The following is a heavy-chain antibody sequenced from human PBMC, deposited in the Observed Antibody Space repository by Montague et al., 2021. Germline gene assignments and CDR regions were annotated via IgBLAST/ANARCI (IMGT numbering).Heavy chain of an antibody. CDR2: IFYSGNT. CDR1: GGSISSGGYY. CDR3: ARAEDYYGSGSYLGFDY. V-gene: IGHV4-31*03. D-gene: IGHD3-10*01. J-gene: IGHJ4*02. Sequence: TLSLTCTVSGGSISSGGYYWSWIRQLPWKGLEWIGYIFYSGNTYYNPSLKSRVTISVDTSKNQFSLKLSSVTAADTAVYYCARAEDYYGSGSYLGFDYWGQGTLVTVSS.